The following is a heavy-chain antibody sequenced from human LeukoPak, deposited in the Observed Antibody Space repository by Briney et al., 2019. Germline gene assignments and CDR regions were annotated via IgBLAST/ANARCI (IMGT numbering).Heavy chain of an antibody. D-gene: IGHD5/OR15-5a*01. V-gene: IGHV3-48*03. CDR2: ISTSVTTI. CDR1: GYTFSDYE. Sequence: GGSLRLSCAASGYTFSDYEMNWGRQAPGKGLGWVSYISTSVTTIFYAESVRGRFTISRDDSRITLYLEMNIQRNDETALDKSARDCASSTQYNLFDPWGQGTLVTVSS. CDR3: ARDCASSTQYNLFDP. J-gene: IGHJ5*02.